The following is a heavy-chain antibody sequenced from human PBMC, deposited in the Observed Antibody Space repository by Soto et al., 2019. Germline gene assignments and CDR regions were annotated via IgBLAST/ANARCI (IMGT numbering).Heavy chain of an antibody. J-gene: IGHJ6*02. CDR2: IYYSGST. CDR3: ARAYGGFVNGLDV. Sequence: QVQLQESGPGLVKPSETLSLTCTVSGDSIRSYYWTWLRQPPGKGLELIGYIYYSGSTRYNPSLKSRVTVSVDMSKNHFSLKLSSVIAADTAVYYCARAYGGFVNGLDVWGQGTAVTVSS. CDR1: GDSIRSYY. V-gene: IGHV4-59*01. D-gene: IGHD5-12*01.